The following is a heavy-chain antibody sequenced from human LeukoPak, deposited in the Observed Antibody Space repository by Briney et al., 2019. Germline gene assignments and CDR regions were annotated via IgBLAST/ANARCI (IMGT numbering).Heavy chain of an antibody. D-gene: IGHD1-1*01. CDR3: ARRYPGAFDI. CDR1: GGSFSGYY. CDR2: INHSGST. V-gene: IGHV4-34*01. J-gene: IGHJ3*02. Sequence: PSATLSLTCAVYGGSFSGYYWSWIRQPPGKGLEWIGEINHSGSTNYNPSLKSRVTISVDTSKNQFSLKLSSVTAADTAVYHCARRYPGAFDIWGQGTMVTVSS.